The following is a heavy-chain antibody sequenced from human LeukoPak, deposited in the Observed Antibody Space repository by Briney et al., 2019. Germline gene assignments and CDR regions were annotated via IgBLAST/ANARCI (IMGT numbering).Heavy chain of an antibody. CDR3: ARVVSGYSYGYVYYYYYMDV. CDR2: IIPIFGTA. J-gene: IGHJ6*03. D-gene: IGHD5-18*01. Sequence: PEASVKVSCKASGGTFSSYAISWVRQAPGQGLEWMGGIIPIFGTANYAQKFQGRVTITADESTSTAYMELSSLRSEDTAVYYCARVVSGYSYGYVYYYYYMDVWGKGTTVTISS. V-gene: IGHV1-69*13. CDR1: GGTFSSYA.